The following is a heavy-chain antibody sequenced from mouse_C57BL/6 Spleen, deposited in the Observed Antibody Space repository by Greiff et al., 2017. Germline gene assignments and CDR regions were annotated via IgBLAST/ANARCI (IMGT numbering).Heavy chain of an antibody. CDR1: GFTFSSSA. CDR2: ISDGGSYT. CDR3: ARDDYEYAMDY. V-gene: IGHV5-4*01. D-gene: IGHD2-4*01. Sequence: EVKLMESGGGLVQPGGSLKLSCAASGFTFSSSAMSWVRQTPEKRLEWVATISDGGSYTYYPDNVKGRFTISRDNAKNNLYLQMSHLKSEDTAMYYCARDDYEYAMDYWGKGTSVTVSS. J-gene: IGHJ4*01.